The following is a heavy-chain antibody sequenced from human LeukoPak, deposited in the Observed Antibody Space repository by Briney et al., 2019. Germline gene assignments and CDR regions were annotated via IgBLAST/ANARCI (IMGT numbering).Heavy chain of an antibody. Sequence: SETLSLTCTVCGASISSYYGSCIRQPPGKGLEWIGYGHYSGTTNYNASLRSRVTISVDTSKNQFSLKLSSVTASDTAMYYCAKRGSDSGTFDSWGQGTLVTVSS. CDR3: AKRGSDSGTFDS. D-gene: IGHD4-23*01. CDR1: GASISSYY. J-gene: IGHJ4*02. CDR2: GHYSGTT. V-gene: IGHV4-59*08.